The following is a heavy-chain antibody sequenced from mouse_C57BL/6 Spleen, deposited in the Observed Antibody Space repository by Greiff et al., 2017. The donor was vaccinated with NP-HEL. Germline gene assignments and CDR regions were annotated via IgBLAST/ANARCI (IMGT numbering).Heavy chain of an antibody. CDR3: ASPYAMDY. V-gene: IGHV1-59*01. J-gene: IGHJ4*01. CDR2: IDPSDSYT. CDR1: GYTFTSYW. Sequence: QVQLQQSGAELVRPGTSVKLSCKASGYTFTSYWMHWVKQRPGQGLEWIGVIDPSDSYTNYNQKFKGKATLTVDTSSSTAYMQLSSLTSEDSAVYYCASPYAMDYWGQGTSVTVSP.